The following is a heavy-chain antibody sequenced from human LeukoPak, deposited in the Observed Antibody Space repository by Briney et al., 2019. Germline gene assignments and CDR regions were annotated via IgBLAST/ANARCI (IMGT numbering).Heavy chain of an antibody. CDR3: VRSLDYLYGMDV. CDR2: IYTSGST. D-gene: IGHD3/OR15-3a*01. Sequence: SQTLSLTCTVSGGSISSGSYYWSWIRQPAGKGLEWIGRIYTSGSTNYNPSLKSRVTISVDTSKNQFSLKLSSVTAADTAVYYCVRSLDYLYGMDVWGQGTTVTVSS. CDR1: GGSISSGSYY. V-gene: IGHV4-61*02. J-gene: IGHJ6*02.